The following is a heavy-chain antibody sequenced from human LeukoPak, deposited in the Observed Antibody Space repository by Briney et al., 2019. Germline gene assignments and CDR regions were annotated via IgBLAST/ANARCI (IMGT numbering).Heavy chain of an antibody. CDR1: GGSFSGYY. Sequence: SETLSLTCAVYGGSFSGYYWSWIRQPPGKGLEWIGEINHSGSTNYNPSLKSRVTISVDTSKNQFSLKLSSVTAADTAVYYCAREGPIVVVPAARYSYNWFDPWGQGTLVTVSS. CDR3: AREGPIVVVPAARYSYNWFDP. D-gene: IGHD2-2*01. J-gene: IGHJ5*02. V-gene: IGHV4-34*01. CDR2: INHSGST.